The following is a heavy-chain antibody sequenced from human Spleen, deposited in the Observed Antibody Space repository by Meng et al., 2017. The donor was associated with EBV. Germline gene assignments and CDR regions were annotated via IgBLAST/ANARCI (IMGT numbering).Heavy chain of an antibody. CDR1: GASFSNFY. V-gene: IGHV4-34*01. D-gene: IGHD3-3*01. CDR3: ARGHLFHEEC. CDR2: INHTGST. Sequence: QVQLQQLGAGLLKPSETLSLTCAVYGASFSNFYWSWLRQPPGKGLEWIGEINHTGSTNYNPSLKNRVTISVDTSKNQFSLKLNSVTAADTAVYYCARGHLFHEECWGQGTLVTVFS. J-gene: IGHJ1*01.